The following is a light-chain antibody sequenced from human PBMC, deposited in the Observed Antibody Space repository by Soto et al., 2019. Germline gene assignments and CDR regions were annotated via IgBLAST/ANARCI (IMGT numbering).Light chain of an antibody. CDR3: GTWYSSLSAVV. J-gene: IGLJ2*01. CDR1: SSNIGNNY. Sequence: QSVLTQPPSVSAAPGQKVTISCSGSSSNIGNNYVSWYQQLPGTAPKILIYDNNKRPSGIPDRLSGSKSGTSATLGITGLQTGDEADYYCGTWYSSLSAVVFGGGTKLTVL. V-gene: IGLV1-51*01. CDR2: DNN.